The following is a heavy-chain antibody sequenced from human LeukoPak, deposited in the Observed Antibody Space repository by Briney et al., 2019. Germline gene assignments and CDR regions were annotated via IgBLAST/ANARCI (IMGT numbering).Heavy chain of an antibody. CDR1: EYTFTGYY. V-gene: IGHV1-2*02. Sequence: ASVKVSCTPSEYTFTGYYMHWVRQAPGHGLEWMGWIKPKSGGTKYAQKLPGRVTITRDTSIIAATLGMCRRRSSDPAVYYCVPKYYYDSSGDYCRCAFEIWGQGTMVTVPS. J-gene: IGHJ3*02. CDR3: VPKYYYDSSGDYCRCAFEI. CDR2: IKPKSGGT. D-gene: IGHD3-22*01.